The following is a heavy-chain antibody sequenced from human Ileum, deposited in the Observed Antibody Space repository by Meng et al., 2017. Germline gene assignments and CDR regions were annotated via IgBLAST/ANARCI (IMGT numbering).Heavy chain of an antibody. D-gene: IGHD3-10*01. CDR3: ARGVVSGSHYNTY. Sequence: QVQLQASGPGMVKPSGTLFLTCAVSGGSISSSIWWSWVRQPPEKGLEWIGEIHHSGTTNYSPSLKSRLTISVDKSKNQFSLKLQSVTAADTAVYFCARGVVSGSHYNTYWGQGILVTVSS. CDR2: IHHSGTT. V-gene: IGHV4-4*02. CDR1: GGSISSSIW. J-gene: IGHJ4*02.